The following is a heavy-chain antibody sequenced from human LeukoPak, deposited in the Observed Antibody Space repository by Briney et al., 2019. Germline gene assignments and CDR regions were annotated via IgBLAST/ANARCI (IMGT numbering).Heavy chain of an antibody. J-gene: IGHJ4*02. D-gene: IGHD1/OR15-1a*01. CDR3: AKDPEHGYYFDY. CDR1: GFTFNSYA. V-gene: IGHV3-23*01. CDR2: ISGSGGST. Sequence: GGSLRLSCAASGFTFNSYAMSWVRQAPGKGLEWVSAISGSGGSTYYADSVKGRFTISRDNSKNTLYLQMNSLRAEDTAVYYCAKDPEHGYYFDYWGQGTLVTVSS.